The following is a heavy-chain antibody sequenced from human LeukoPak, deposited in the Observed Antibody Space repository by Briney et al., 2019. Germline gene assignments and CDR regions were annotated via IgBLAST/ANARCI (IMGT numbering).Heavy chain of an antibody. CDR2: MNPNSGNT. J-gene: IGHJ6*03. D-gene: IGHD2-2*01. CDR1: GYTFTSYD. CDR3: ARESGYQLLLGYYMDV. Sequence: GASVKVSCKASGYTFTSYDINWVRQATGQGLEWMGWMNPNSGNTGYAQKFQGRVTMTRNTSISTAYMELSSLRSEDTAVYYCARESGYQLLLGYYMDVWGKGTTVTVSS. V-gene: IGHV1-8*01.